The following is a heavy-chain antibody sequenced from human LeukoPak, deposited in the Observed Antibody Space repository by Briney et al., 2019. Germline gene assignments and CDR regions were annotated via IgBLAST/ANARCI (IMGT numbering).Heavy chain of an antibody. D-gene: IGHD4-23*01. Sequence: GESLKISFKGSGYRFTSYWIGWVRQMPGKGLEWMGIIYPGDSDTRYSPSFQGQVTISADRSTSTAYLQWSSLKASDTAMYYCARHMTTVISPFDYWGQGSLVTVSS. CDR2: IYPGDSDT. CDR1: GYRFTSYW. V-gene: IGHV5-51*01. CDR3: ARHMTTVISPFDY. J-gene: IGHJ4*02.